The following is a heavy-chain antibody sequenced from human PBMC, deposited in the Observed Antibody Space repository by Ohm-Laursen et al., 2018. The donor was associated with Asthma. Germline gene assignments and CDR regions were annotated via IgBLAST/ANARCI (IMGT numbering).Heavy chain of an antibody. J-gene: IGHJ4*02. CDR3: ARDFFSSGSPDY. CDR1: GFTFSSYG. Sequence: SLRLSCSASGFTFSSYGMHWVRQAPGKGLEWVAVISYDGSNKYYADSVKGRFTISRDNSKNTLYLQMNSLRAEDTAVYYCARDFFSSGSPDYWGQGTLVTVSS. V-gene: IGHV3-30*03. D-gene: IGHD6-19*01. CDR2: ISYDGSNK.